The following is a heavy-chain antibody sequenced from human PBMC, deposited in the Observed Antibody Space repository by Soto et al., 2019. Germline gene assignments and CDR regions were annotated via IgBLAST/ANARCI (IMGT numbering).Heavy chain of an antibody. CDR1: GGSINSFY. D-gene: IGHD6-19*01. Sequence: DSRSLTCTVSGGSINSFYWSWIRQPPGKGLEWIGYMYYSGITNYNPSLKSRVTISVDTSKKQFSLKLSSVTAADTTVYYCARDQGSGWQPSGDYYYYYGMAVRGQGTTVTVS. J-gene: IGHJ6*02. CDR2: MYYSGIT. V-gene: IGHV4-59*01. CDR3: ARDQGSGWQPSGDYYYYYGMAV.